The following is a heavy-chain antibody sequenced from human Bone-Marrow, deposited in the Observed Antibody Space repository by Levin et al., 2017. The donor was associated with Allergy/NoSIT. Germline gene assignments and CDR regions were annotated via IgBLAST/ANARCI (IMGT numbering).Heavy chain of an antibody. V-gene: IGHV3-74*01. CDR2: VNRDGTDT. Sequence: PGGSLRLSCVASGFTFRDHWMHWVRQVPGKGLVWVSRVNRDGTDTTYADSVKGRFTISRDNAKNTVYLQMNSLRVDDTALYYCVRVRERVGSTDDAFDRWGRGTKVTVSS. CDR1: GFTFRDHW. J-gene: IGHJ3*01. CDR3: VRVRERVGSTDDAFDR. D-gene: IGHD1-26*01.